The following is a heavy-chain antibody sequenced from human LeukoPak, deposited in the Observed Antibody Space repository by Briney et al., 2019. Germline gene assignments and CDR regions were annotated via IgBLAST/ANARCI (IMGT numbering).Heavy chain of an antibody. V-gene: IGHV4-59*08. D-gene: IGHD2-21*02. CDR3: ARHAYCGGDCFGGAFEI. J-gene: IGHJ3*02. CDR2: VYYSGST. CDR1: SGSISYYY. Sequence: KTSETLSLTCTVSSGSISYYYWSWIRQPPGKGLEWIGYVYYSGSTSYNPSLKSRVTISLDTSKHQFSLKLNSVTAADTAVYYCARHAYCGGDCFGGAFEIWGQGTMVTVSS.